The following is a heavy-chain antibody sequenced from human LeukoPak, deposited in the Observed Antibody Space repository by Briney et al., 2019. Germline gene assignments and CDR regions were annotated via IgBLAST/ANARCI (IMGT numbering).Heavy chain of an antibody. J-gene: IGHJ6*02. D-gene: IGHD4-17*01. Sequence: PGGSLRLSCAASGFTFSSYGMHWVRQAPGKGLEWVAVISYDGSNKYYADSVKGRFTISRDNSKNTLYLQMNILRAEDTAVYYCAKGDYGDYGDYYYGMDVWGQGTTVTVSS. CDR2: ISYDGSNK. CDR3: AKGDYGDYGDYYYGMDV. CDR1: GFTFSSYG. V-gene: IGHV3-30*18.